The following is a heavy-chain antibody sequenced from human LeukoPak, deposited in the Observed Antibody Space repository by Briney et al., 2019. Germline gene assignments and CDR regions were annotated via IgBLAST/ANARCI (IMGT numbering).Heavy chain of an antibody. V-gene: IGHV3-20*04. J-gene: IGHJ4*02. CDR3: ARGRLYYYDSSGYLLMDYFDY. Sequence: GGSLRLSCAASGFTFDDYGMSWVRQAPGKGLEWVSGINWNGGSTGYADSVKGRFTISRDNAKNSLYLQMNSLRAEDTALYCCARGRLYYYDSSGYLLMDYFDYWGQGTLVTVSS. CDR1: GFTFDDYG. D-gene: IGHD3-22*01. CDR2: INWNGGST.